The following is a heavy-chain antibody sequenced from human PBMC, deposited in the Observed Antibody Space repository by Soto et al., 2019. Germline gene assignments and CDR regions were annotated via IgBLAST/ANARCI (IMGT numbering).Heavy chain of an antibody. CDR1: GFTISSNY. J-gene: IGHJ4*02. CDR2: IYSDDST. Sequence: EVQLVESGGALVQPGGSLRLSCAASGFTISSNYMTWVRQAPGKGLEWVSIIYSDDSTYYVDSVKGRFTISRDSSKTTLYLQMNSLRVEDTAVYYCARGGPRSGQTGYYFDFWGRGTLVTVSS. CDR3: ARGGPRSGQTGYYFDF. D-gene: IGHD1-1*01. V-gene: IGHV3-66*01.